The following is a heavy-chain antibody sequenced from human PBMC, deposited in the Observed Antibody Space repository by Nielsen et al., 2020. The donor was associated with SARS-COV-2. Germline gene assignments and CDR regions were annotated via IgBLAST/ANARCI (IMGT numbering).Heavy chain of an antibody. Sequence: ASVKVSCKASGYTFTNNYMHWVRQAPGQGLEWMGLINPTNGGTTYAQKFLGTVTMTRDTSTSTVFMELSSLRSDDTAVYYCARVPGVDTAMVHYYYGMDVWGQGTTVTVSS. J-gene: IGHJ6*02. CDR2: INPTNGGT. CDR3: ARVPGVDTAMVHYYYGMDV. D-gene: IGHD5-18*01. V-gene: IGHV1-46*01. CDR1: GYTFTNNY.